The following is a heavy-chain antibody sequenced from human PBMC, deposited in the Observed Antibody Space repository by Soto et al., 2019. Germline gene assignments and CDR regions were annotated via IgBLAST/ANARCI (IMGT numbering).Heavy chain of an antibody. Sequence: PGESLKISCQASGYIFTTYWFGWVRQFSGKDLKWMGIMYPCVSDSRYSPSFQGQVIISADKTISTAYLQWSSVKASDTAMYSCARSDTVPVLHTGYVDSWGQGTLVTVS. CDR2: MYPCVSDS. CDR3: ARSDTVPVLHTGYVDS. D-gene: IGHD2-2*01. V-gene: IGHV5-51*01. J-gene: IGHJ4*02. CDR1: GYIFTTYW.